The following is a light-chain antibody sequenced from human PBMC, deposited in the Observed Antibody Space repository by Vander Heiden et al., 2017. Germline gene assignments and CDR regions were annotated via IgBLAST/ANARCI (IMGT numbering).Light chain of an antibody. CDR1: SSNIGSNT. CDR3: AAWDDSLNRVV. V-gene: IGLV1-44*01. CDR2: SNN. Sequence: QSVVTQPPSVSGTPGQRVTISCSGSSSNIGSNTVHWYPQLPGTAPKLLIYSNNRRPSGVPDRFSGSKSGTSASLAISGLQSEDEADYYCAAWDDSLNRVVFGGGTKLTVL. J-gene: IGLJ2*01.